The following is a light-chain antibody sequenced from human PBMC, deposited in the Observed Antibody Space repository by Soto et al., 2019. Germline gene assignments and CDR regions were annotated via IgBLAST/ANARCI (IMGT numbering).Light chain of an antibody. J-gene: IGLJ3*02. V-gene: IGLV2-8*01. Sequence: QSALTQPPSASGSPGQSVTISCTGTSSDVGAYNYVSWYQQHPGKAPKLMIYDVGKRPSGVSDRFSGSKSGNTASLTVSGLQAEDEADFYCISYAGSSIWVFGGGTKLTVL. CDR2: DVG. CDR1: SSDVGAYNY. CDR3: ISYAGSSIWV.